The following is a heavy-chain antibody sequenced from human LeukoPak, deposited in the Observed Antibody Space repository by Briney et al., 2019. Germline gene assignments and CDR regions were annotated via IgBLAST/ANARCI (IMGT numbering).Heavy chain of an antibody. CDR2: ISAYNGNT. CDR1: GYTFTSYG. V-gene: IGHV1-18*01. Sequence: ASVKVSCKASGYTFTSYGISWVRQAPGQGLEWTGWISAYNGNTNYAQKLQGRVTVTTDTSTSTAYMELRSLRSDDTAVYYCARDWRSTVTTKYYFDYWGQGTLVTVSS. J-gene: IGHJ4*02. CDR3: ARDWRSTVTTKYYFDY. D-gene: IGHD4-17*01.